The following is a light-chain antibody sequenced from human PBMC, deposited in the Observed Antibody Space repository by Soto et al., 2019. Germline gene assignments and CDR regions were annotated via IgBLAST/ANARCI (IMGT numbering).Light chain of an antibody. CDR3: QQYGSSPT. CDR2: GAS. CDR1: QSVSSSY. V-gene: IGKV3-20*01. J-gene: IGKJ4*01. Sequence: EIVMTQSPATLSLSPGESATLSCRASQSVSSSYLAWYQLGSGQAPRLLIYGASSRATGISDRFSGGGSGTDFTLTISRLEPEDFAVYYCQQYGSSPTFGGGTKVDIK.